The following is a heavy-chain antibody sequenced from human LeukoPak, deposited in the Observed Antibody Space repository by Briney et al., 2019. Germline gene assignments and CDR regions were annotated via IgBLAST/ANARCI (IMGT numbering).Heavy chain of an antibody. V-gene: IGHV4-4*07. CDR2: VYTNGNT. J-gene: IGHJ4*02. CDR3: ATEGLGSGRWFGY. CDR1: GGSISSYC. Sequence: SETLSLTCAVSGGSISSYCWTWIRQRAGKGLEWIGRVYTNGNTDYNSSLNSRVTMSVETSHNQVSLNLNSVPAADTAVYYCATEGLGSGRWFGYWGQGTLVTVSS. D-gene: IGHD6-25*01.